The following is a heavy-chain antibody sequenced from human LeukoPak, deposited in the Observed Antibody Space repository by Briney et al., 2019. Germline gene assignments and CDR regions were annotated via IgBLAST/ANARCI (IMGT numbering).Heavy chain of an antibody. CDR1: GFTVSSNY. V-gene: IGHV3-53*01. CDR3: ARGPPSYSNYYYANYYYYYMDV. CDR2: IYSGGST. J-gene: IGHJ6*03. Sequence: PGGSLRLSCAASGFTVSSNYMSWVRQAPGKGLEWVSVIYSGGSTYYADSVKGRFTISRDNSKNTLYLQMNSLRAEDTAVYYCARGPPSYSNYYYANYYYYYMDVWGKGTTVTVSS. D-gene: IGHD4-11*01.